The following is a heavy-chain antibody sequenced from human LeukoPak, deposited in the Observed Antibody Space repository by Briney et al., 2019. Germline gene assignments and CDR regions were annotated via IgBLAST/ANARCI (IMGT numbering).Heavy chain of an antibody. J-gene: IGHJ4*02. CDR2: IYHSGRT. V-gene: IGHV4-4*02. CDR1: GGSISSSNW. CDR3: ARDCDTSSSSWYRYYFDY. Sequence: SETLSLTCAVSGGSISSSNWWSWVRQPPGKGLEWIGEIYHSGRTNYNPSLKSRVTISVDKSKNQFSLKLSSVTAADTAVYYCARDCDTSSSSWYRYYFDYWGQGTLVTVSS. D-gene: IGHD6-13*01.